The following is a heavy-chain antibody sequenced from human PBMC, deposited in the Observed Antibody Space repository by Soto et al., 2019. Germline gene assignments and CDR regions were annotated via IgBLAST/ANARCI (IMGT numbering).Heavy chain of an antibody. D-gene: IGHD3-22*01. Sequence: QVQLQESGPGLVKPSETLSLTCTVSGGSISSYYWSWIRQPPGKGLEWIGEIYHSGSTNYNPSLKSRVTISVDKSKNQFSLKLSSVTAADTAVYYCARSAIRSSGYFDYWGQGTLVTVSS. J-gene: IGHJ4*02. CDR1: GGSISSYY. CDR3: ARSAIRSSGYFDY. V-gene: IGHV4-59*12. CDR2: IYHSGST.